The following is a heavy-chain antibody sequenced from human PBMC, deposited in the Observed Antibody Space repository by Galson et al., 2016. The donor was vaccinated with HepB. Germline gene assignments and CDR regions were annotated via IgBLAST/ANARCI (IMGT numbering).Heavy chain of an antibody. CDR2: IFQTGPP. J-gene: IGHJ5*02. CDR1: GASIISTNYN. CDR3: ARPPPGYPNWFDR. V-gene: IGHV4-39*01. Sequence: EPQSLTCTVSGASIISTNYNWGWLRQPPGKGLEWIASIFQTGPPDYNPSLQNRVTISVDTSMNRFSLSLRSVSTADTATYFCARPPPGYPNWFDRWGHGTLVVVSS. D-gene: IGHD3-9*01.